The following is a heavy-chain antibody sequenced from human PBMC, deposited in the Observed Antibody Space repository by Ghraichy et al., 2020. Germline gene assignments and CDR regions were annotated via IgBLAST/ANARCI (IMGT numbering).Heavy chain of an antibody. V-gene: IGHV3-23*01. D-gene: IGHD1-26*01. Sequence: GESLNISCAASGFTFSSYAMSWVRQAPGKGLEWVSAISGSGGSTYYADSVKGRFTISRDNSKNTLYLQMNSLRAEDTAVYYCAKVEGGATFGYFDYWGQGTLVTVSS. CDR3: AKVEGGATFGYFDY. J-gene: IGHJ4*02. CDR2: ISGSGGST. CDR1: GFTFSSYA.